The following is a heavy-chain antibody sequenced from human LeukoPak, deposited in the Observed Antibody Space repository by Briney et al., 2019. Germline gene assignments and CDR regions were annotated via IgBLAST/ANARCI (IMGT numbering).Heavy chain of an antibody. CDR3: ATGDGSGTNYFYYYGMDV. V-gene: IGHV3-30-3*01. CDR1: GFTFSSYA. Sequence: GGSLRLSCAASGFTFSSYAMHWVRQAPGKGLEWVAVISYDGSNKYYADSVKGRFTISRDNSKNTLYVQMSSLRAEDTATYYCATGDGSGTNYFYYYGMDVWGQGTRVTVSS. J-gene: IGHJ6*02. D-gene: IGHD3-10*01. CDR2: ISYDGSNK.